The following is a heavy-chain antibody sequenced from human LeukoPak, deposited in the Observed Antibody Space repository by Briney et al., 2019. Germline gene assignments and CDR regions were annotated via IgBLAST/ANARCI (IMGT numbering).Heavy chain of an antibody. V-gene: IGHV3-7*01. D-gene: IGHD5-18*01. CDR1: GFTFGSYW. CDR2: IKQDGSEK. CDR3: ARSAGYSYGYGMDV. J-gene: IGHJ6*02. Sequence: GGSLRLSCAASGFTFGSYWMSWVRRAPGKGLEWVANIKQDGSEKYYVDSVKGRFTISRDNAKNSLYLQMNSLRAEDTAVYYCARSAGYSYGYGMDVWGQGTTVTVSS.